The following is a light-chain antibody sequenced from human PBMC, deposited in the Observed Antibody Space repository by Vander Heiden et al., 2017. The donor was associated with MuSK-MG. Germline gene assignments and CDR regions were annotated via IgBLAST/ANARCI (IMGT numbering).Light chain of an antibody. CDR3: QVWDSSSDHLV. CDR2: YDS. Sequence: SYVLTQPPSVSVAPGKTARITCGGNNIGSKSGHWYQQKPGQAPVLVIYYDSDRPSGIPERFSGSNSGNTATLTISRVEAGDEADYYCQVWDSSSDHLVFGGGTKLTVL. CDR1: NIGSKS. J-gene: IGLJ2*01. V-gene: IGLV3-21*04.